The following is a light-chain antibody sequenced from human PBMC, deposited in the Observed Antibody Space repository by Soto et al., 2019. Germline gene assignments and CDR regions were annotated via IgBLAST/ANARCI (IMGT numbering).Light chain of an antibody. CDR2: DVT. CDR3: CSYAGSYTLVV. Sequence: QSALTQPRSVSGSPGQSVTISCTGTSSDVGGFNFVSWYQQHPGKAPKLMIYDVTKRPSGVPDRFSGSKSGNTASLTSSGLQAEDEAAYYCCSYAGSYTLVVFGGGTKLTVL. CDR1: SSDVGGFNF. J-gene: IGLJ2*01. V-gene: IGLV2-11*01.